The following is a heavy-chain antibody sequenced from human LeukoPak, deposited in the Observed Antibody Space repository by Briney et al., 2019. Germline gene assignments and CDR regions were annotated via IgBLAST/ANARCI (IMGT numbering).Heavy chain of an antibody. V-gene: IGHV3-43*01. Sequence: PGGSLRLSCAASGFTFDDYIMHWARQAPGKGLEWVSLTSWDGDTTYYADSVKGRFTISRDNSKNTLFLHMSSLRVDDTAVYFCARVRGTLLEIDYWGQGTPVTVSS. J-gene: IGHJ4*02. CDR2: TSWDGDTT. CDR1: GFTFDDYI. CDR3: ARVRGTLLEIDY. D-gene: IGHD3-3*01.